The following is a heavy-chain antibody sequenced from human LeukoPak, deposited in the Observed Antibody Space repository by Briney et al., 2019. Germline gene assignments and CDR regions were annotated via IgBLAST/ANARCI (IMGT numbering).Heavy chain of an antibody. CDR1: GYTFTSYA. CDR3: ARNNDYYDSSGYYRSGAFDI. J-gene: IGHJ3*02. V-gene: IGHV1-3*03. Sequence: ASVKVSCKAPGYTFTSYAMHWVRQAPGQRLEWMGWINAGNGNTKYSQEFQGRVTITRDTSASTAYMELSSLRSEDMAVYYCARNNDYYDSSGYYRSGAFDIWGQGTMVTVSS. D-gene: IGHD3-22*01. CDR2: INAGNGNT.